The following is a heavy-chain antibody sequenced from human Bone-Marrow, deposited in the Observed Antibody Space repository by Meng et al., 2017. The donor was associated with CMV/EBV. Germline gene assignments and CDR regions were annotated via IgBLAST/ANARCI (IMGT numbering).Heavy chain of an antibody. V-gene: IGHV4-4*07. D-gene: IGHD3-22*01. CDR1: GVSISDYY. CDR3: VRLYDSSHYMPDS. CDR2: VYSDGT. J-gene: IGHJ4*02. Sequence: QGPLEESGPGLVKPSETLSLTCSVSGVSISDYYWSWIRQFAGKGLEWIGRVYSDGTKYNPSLNSRLSMSLDTSKNRFSLSLTSVTAADTAVYYCVRLYDSSHYMPDSWGQGVLVTVSS.